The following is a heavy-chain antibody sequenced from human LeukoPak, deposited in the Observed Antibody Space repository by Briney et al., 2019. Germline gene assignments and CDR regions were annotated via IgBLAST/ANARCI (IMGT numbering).Heavy chain of an antibody. D-gene: IGHD5-18*01. CDR3: AKVAQMDTVLGKFDN. CDR1: GFTFSSYG. Sequence: GGSLRLSCAASGFTFSSYGMHWVRQAPGKGLEWVAVIWYDGSNKYYADSVKGRFTISRDNSKNTLYLQMNSLRAEDTAVYYCAKVAQMDTVLGKFDNWGQGTLVTVSS. V-gene: IGHV3-33*06. CDR2: IWYDGSNK. J-gene: IGHJ5*02.